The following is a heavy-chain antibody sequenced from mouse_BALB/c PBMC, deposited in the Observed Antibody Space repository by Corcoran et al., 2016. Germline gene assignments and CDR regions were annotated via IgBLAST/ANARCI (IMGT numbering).Heavy chain of an antibody. J-gene: IGHJ2*01. Sequence: QIPLVQSGTELKKPGETVKISCKASGYTFTNYGMNWVKQAPGKGLKWMGWINTYTGEPTYADDFKGRFAFSLETSASTAYLQINNLKNEDTATYFCASGNYFDYWGQGTTLTVSS. V-gene: IGHV9-3-1*01. D-gene: IGHD1-1*02. CDR2: INTYTGEP. CDR3: ASGNYFDY. CDR1: GYTFTNYG.